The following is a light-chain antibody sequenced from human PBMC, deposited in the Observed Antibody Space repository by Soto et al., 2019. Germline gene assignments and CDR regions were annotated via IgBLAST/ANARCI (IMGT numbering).Light chain of an antibody. V-gene: IGKV3-11*01. CDR3: QQRYNWPPIT. Sequence: EIVLAQSPATLSLSPGEGATLSCRASQSVTNHLAWYQQKPGQTPRLLIYDASNRAAGVPARFSGSGSGADFTLTISSLEPEDSAVYYCQQRYNWPPITFGQGTRLEIK. CDR1: QSVTNH. CDR2: DAS. J-gene: IGKJ5*01.